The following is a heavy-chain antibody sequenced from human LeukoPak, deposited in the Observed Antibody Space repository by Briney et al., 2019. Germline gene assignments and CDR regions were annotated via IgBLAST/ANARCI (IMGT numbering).Heavy chain of an antibody. CDR2: ISSSGSML. J-gene: IGHJ4*02. D-gene: IGHD6-13*01. Sequence: GGSLRLSCAVSGFTFSDYYMSWVRQAPGKGLEWVSYISSSGSMLHYADSVEGRFTISRDNAKNSLYLQMSSLRAEDTAVYYCARDIEKQQPHRAVLDYWGQGTLVTVSS. CDR3: ARDIEKQQPHRAVLDY. V-gene: IGHV3-11*04. CDR1: GFTFSDYY.